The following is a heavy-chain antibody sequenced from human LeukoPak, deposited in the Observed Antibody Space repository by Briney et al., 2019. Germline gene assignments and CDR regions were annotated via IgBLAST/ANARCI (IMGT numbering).Heavy chain of an antibody. CDR2: LNSNSGHT. CDR1: GYAFTSFD. Sequence: GASVKVSCKASGYAFTSFDINWVRQATGQGLEWIGWLNSNSGHTAYAQKFQDRVTMTRSTSISTAYMELSSLRFEDTAVYYCARGRGGSYGYVFDIWGQGTMVTVSS. CDR3: ARGRGGSYGYVFDI. V-gene: IGHV1-8*01. J-gene: IGHJ3*02. D-gene: IGHD1-26*01.